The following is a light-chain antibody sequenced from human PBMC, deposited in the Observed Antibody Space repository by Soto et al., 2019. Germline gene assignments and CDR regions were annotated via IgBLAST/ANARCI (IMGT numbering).Light chain of an antibody. Sequence: EIVLTQSPGTLSLSPGERATLSCRASQSVNNNYLAWYQQKPGQAPRLLIYGASSRATGIPDRFSGSGSGTDFTLTISRLEPEEFAVYYCQQYGSSQYTFGQGTKLEI. CDR3: QQYGSSQYT. J-gene: IGKJ2*01. CDR2: GAS. V-gene: IGKV3-20*01. CDR1: QSVNNNY.